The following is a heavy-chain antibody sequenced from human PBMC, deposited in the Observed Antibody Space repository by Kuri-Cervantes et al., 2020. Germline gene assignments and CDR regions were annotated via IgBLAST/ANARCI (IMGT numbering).Heavy chain of an antibody. D-gene: IGHD6-19*01. J-gene: IGHJ6*02. CDR3: ARDRDSSGWYSGLYYYYGMDV. Sequence: GESLKISCAASGFTFSSYGIHWVRQAPGRGLEWVAIISYDGSNKYYADSVKGRFTISRDNAKNSLYLQMNSLRAEDTAVYYCARDRDSSGWYSGLYYYYGMDVWGQGTTVTVSS. V-gene: IGHV3-30*03. CDR1: GFTFSSYG. CDR2: ISYDGSNK.